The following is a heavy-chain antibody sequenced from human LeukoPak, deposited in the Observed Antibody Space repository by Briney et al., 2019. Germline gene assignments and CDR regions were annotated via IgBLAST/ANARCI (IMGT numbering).Heavy chain of an antibody. CDR2: IYYSKNT. CDR1: GGSISSSSAY. Sequence: PSETLSLTCTVSGGSISSSSAYWGWIRQPPGKGLEWIGSIYYSKNTYYNPSLKSRVTISVDTSKNQFSLNLSSVTAADTAVYYCARHGSGPVGATNYWGQGTLVTVSS. V-gene: IGHV4-39*01. CDR3: ARHGSGPVGATNY. J-gene: IGHJ4*02. D-gene: IGHD1-26*01.